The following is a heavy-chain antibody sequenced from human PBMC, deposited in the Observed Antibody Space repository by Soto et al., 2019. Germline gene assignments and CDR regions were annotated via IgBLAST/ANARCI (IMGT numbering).Heavy chain of an antibody. J-gene: IGHJ4*02. CDR2: ISRTSNVI. V-gene: IGHV3-48*01. Sequence: GGSLRLSCAASGFTFNSESMIWLRQAPGKGLEWVSFISRTSNVIYYVDSVKGRFTTSRDNGKNLLFLQMNDLRGEDTAVYYCARGTYYSGDNGYYYFDSWGKGTLVTVSS. CDR3: ARGTYYSGDNGYYYFDS. CDR1: GFTFNSES. D-gene: IGHD3-3*01.